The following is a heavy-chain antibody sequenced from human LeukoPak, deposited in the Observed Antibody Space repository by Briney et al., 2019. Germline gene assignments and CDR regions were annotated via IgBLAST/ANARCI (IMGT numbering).Heavy chain of an antibody. CDR2: CHYSGNT. CDR3: ARSASSTSRSAFDI. V-gene: IGHV4-59*13. CDR1: GGSISSNY. Sequence: SETLSLTCTISGGSISSNYWSWIRQPPGKGLEWIGYCHYSGNTNYNPSLKSRATISVDMSKNQFSLTLNSVTAADTAVYYCARSASSTSRSAFDIWGQGTRATASS. J-gene: IGHJ3*02.